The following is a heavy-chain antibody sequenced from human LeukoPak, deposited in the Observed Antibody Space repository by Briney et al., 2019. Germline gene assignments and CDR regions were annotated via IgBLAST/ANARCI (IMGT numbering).Heavy chain of an antibody. D-gene: IGHD1-26*01. Sequence: GGSLRLSCAASGLTVSSNYMRWVRQAPGKGLEWVSVIYSDDSTYYADSVRGRFTISRDNSKNTLYLQMNSLRAEDTAVYYCARDGRVGATRLNIWGQGTMVTVSS. CDR1: GLTVSSNY. CDR3: ARDGRVGATRLNI. V-gene: IGHV3-66*02. J-gene: IGHJ3*02. CDR2: IYSDDST.